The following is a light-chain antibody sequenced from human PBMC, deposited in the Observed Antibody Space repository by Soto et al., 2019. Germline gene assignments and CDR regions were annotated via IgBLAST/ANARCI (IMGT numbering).Light chain of an antibody. CDR3: NSYTTFSTLV. J-gene: IGLJ3*02. Sequence: QSVLTQPVSVSGSPGQSITIPCTGTSSDIGAYDSVSWYQQYPGKAPKLIIYDVANRPSGVSDRLSGSKSGNTASLTISGLQAEDEADYYCNSYTTFSTLVLGGGTKLTVL. CDR2: DVA. CDR1: SSDIGAYDS. V-gene: IGLV2-14*01.